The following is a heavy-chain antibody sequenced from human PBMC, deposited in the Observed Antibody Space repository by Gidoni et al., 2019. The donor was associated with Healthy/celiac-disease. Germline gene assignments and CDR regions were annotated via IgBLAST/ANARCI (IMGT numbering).Heavy chain of an antibody. V-gene: IGHV4-61*02. CDR3: AGSRGYNGRYYFDY. D-gene: IGHD5-12*01. Sequence: QVQLQESGPGLVKPSQTLFPTCTRSRRSISSGSYYWRWTRQPAGKGLEWIGRIYTSGSTNYNPSLKSRVTISVDTSKNQFSLKLSSVTAADTAVYYCAGSRGYNGRYYFDYWGQGTLVTVSS. J-gene: IGHJ4*02. CDR2: IYTSGST. CDR1: RRSISSGSYY.